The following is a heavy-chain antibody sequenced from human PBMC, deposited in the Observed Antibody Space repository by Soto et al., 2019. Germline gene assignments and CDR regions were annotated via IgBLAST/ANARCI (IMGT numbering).Heavy chain of an antibody. D-gene: IGHD3-22*01. V-gene: IGHV1-46*01. J-gene: IGHJ4*02. Sequence: ASVKVSCKASGNSFTTYYMHWVRQAPGQGLEWMGIINPSGGRTTYAQKFQGRVTMTRDTSTSTFHMELSSLTSEDTAVYYCAGMYHYDSSGYYDYWGQGTLVTVSS. CDR3: AGMYHYDSSGYYDY. CDR1: GNSFTTYY. CDR2: INPSGGRT.